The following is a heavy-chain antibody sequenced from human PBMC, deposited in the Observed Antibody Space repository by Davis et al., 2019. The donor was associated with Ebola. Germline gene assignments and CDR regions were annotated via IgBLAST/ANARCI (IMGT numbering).Heavy chain of an antibody. V-gene: IGHV1-58*01. J-gene: IGHJ5*02. D-gene: IGHD3-3*01. CDR2: MVVGSGNT. Sequence: SVKVSCKASGFTFISPAGQGLRQARGKRLEWIGWMVVGSGNTNYAQKFQERVTITRDMSTSTAYMELSSLRSEDTAVYYCAAGITIFGVNNWFDPWGQGTLVTVSS. CDR1: GFTFISPA. CDR3: AAGITIFGVNNWFDP.